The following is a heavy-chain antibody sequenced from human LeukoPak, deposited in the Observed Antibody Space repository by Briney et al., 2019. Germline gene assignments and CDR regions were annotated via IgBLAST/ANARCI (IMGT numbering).Heavy chain of an antibody. CDR3: ARVGRDGYNYYFDY. Sequence: PGGSLRLSCAASGFTVSSNYMSWVRQAPWKGLEWVSVIYSGGSTYYADSVKGRFTISRDNSKNTLYLQMNSLRAEDTAVYYCARVGRDGYNYYFDYWGQGTLVTVSS. J-gene: IGHJ4*02. V-gene: IGHV3-53*01. CDR1: GFTVSSNY. CDR2: IYSGGST. D-gene: IGHD5-24*01.